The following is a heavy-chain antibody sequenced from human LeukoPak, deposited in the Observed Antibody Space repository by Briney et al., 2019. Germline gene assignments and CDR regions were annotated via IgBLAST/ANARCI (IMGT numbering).Heavy chain of an antibody. D-gene: IGHD3-22*01. CDR2: INPDSGGA. CDR1: GYPFSVYY. Sequence: ASVKVSCKASGYPFSVYYIHWVRQAPGQGLEWMGCINPDSGGANYAQKFQGRVTMTRDTSISTAYMELSRLRSDDTAVYYCARGAYYYDSSGSNFGGYWGQGTPVTVSS. J-gene: IGHJ4*02. CDR3: ARGAYYYDSSGSNFGGY. V-gene: IGHV1-2*02.